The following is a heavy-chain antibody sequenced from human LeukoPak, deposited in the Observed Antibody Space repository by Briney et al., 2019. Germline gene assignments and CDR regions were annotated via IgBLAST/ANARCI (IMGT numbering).Heavy chain of an antibody. CDR3: ARDDYDYVWGSYPQGAFDI. CDR1: GFNFNSYA. V-gene: IGHV3-48*04. D-gene: IGHD3-16*02. Sequence: GGSLRLSCAVSGFNFNSYAMNWVRQAPGKGLEWVSYLSASSTAFRYADSVKGRFTISRDNAKNSLYLQMNSLRAEDTAVYYCARDDYDYVWGSYPQGAFDIWGQGTMVTVSS. J-gene: IGHJ3*02. CDR2: LSASSTAF.